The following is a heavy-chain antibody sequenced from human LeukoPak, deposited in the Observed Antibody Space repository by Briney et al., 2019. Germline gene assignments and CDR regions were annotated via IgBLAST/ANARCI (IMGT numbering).Heavy chain of an antibody. D-gene: IGHD2-15*01. J-gene: IGHJ6*02. CDR3: ARDSRPYCSGGSCSGHYGMDV. V-gene: IGHV4-30-2*01. CDR2: IYHSGRT. Sequence: PLETLSLTCAVSGGSISSGGYSWSWIRQPPGRGLEWIGYIYHSGRTYYNPSLKSRVTISVDRSKNQFSLKLSSVTAADTAVYYCARDSRPYCSGGSCSGHYGMDVWGQGTTVTVSS. CDR1: GGSISSGGYS.